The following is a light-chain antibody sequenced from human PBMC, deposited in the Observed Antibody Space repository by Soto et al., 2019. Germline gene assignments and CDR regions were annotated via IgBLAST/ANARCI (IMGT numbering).Light chain of an antibody. V-gene: IGKV3-20*01. CDR2: GAS. CDR3: QQYGSSSIT. Sequence: EVVLTQSPGTLSLSPGERATLSCRASQSVSNSYLAWYQQKPGQAPRLLIYGASSRATGIPDRFSGSVSGTDFTLTISRLEPEDFAVYYCQQYGSSSITFGQGTRLEIK. CDR1: QSVSNSY. J-gene: IGKJ5*01.